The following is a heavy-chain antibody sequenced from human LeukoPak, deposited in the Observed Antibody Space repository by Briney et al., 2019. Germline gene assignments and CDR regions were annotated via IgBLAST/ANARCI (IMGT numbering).Heavy chain of an antibody. D-gene: IGHD3-22*01. CDR1: GFTFDDYA. CDR3: AKDMDYYDSSGYYSYYFDY. Sequence: GRSLRLSCAASGFTFDDYAMHWVRQAPGKGLEWVSGISWNSGSIGYADSVKGRFTISRDNSKNSLYLQMNSLRTEDTALYYCAKDMDYYDSSGYYSYYFDYWGQGTLVTVSS. CDR2: ISWNSGSI. J-gene: IGHJ4*02. V-gene: IGHV3-9*01.